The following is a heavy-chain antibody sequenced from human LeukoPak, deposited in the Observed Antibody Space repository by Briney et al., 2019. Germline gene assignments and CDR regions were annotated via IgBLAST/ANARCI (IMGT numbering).Heavy chain of an antibody. CDR3: ARVQGGGFRTADS. D-gene: IGHD1-14*01. J-gene: IGHJ4*02. Sequence: GGSLRLSCAASGFTFSSYSMNWVRQAPGKGLEWVSYISGSSSTIYYADSVKGRFSISRDNSKNTLFLQMNSLRGEDTAMYYCARVQGGGFRTADSWGQGTLVTVSS. V-gene: IGHV3-48*01. CDR1: GFTFSSYS. CDR2: ISGSSSTI.